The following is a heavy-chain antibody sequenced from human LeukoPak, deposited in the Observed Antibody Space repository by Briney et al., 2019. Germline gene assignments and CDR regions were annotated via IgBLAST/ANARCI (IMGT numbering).Heavy chain of an antibody. D-gene: IGHD3-22*01. Sequence: ASVTVSCKASGYTFTSYYMHWVRQAPGQGLEWMGIINPSGGSTSYAQKFQGRVTMTRDTSTSTVYMELSSLRSEDTAVYYCARQAINYYDSSGYYDHWGQGTLVTVSS. CDR1: GYTFTSYY. V-gene: IGHV1-46*01. CDR2: INPSGGST. CDR3: ARQAINYYDSSGYYDH. J-gene: IGHJ5*02.